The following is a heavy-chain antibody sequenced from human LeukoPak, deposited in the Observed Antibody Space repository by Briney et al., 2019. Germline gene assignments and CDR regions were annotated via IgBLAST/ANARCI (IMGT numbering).Heavy chain of an antibody. CDR2: INPNSGGT. V-gene: IGHV1-2*06. Sequence: ASVKVFCKASGYTFTGYYMHWVRQAPGQGLEWMGRINPNSGGTNYAQKFQGRVTMTRDTSISTAYMELSRLRSDDTAVYYCAVNWGPLDAFDIWGQGTMVTVSS. CDR1: GYTFTGYY. J-gene: IGHJ3*02. D-gene: IGHD7-27*01. CDR3: AVNWGPLDAFDI.